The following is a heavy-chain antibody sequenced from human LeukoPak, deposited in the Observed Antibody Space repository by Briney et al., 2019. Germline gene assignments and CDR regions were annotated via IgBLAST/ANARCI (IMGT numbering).Heavy chain of an antibody. V-gene: IGHV1-2*02. CDR2: INPNSGGT. CDR1: GYTFTDYY. CDR3: ARDLRLLTGYSPPHDAFDI. D-gene: IGHD3-9*01. J-gene: IGHJ3*02. Sequence: ASVKVSCKASGYTFTDYYLHWVRQAPGQGLEWMGWINPNSGGTNYAQKFQGRVTMTRDTSISTAYMELSRLRSDDTAVYYCARDLRLLTGYSPPHDAFDIWGQGTMVTVSS.